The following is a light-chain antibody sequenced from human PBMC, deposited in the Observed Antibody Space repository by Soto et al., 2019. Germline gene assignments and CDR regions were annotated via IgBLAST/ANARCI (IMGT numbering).Light chain of an antibody. CDR3: LQHYNFSWT. CDR1: HDIIDT. V-gene: IGKV1-6*01. CDR2: AAS. Sequence: AIQMTQSPYSLSASLGDRVTISCRARHDIIDTLAWFQQKPGEAPKLLIFAASNLQSGVPSRFSGSGSVTDFTLAITSLQPEEFATYYCLQHYNFSWTFGQGTKVDIK. J-gene: IGKJ1*01.